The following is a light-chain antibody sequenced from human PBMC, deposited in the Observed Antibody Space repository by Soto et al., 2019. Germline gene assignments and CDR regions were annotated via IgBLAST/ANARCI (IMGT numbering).Light chain of an antibody. Sequence: QSALTQPASVSGSPGQSITIACTGTSGDVGGYKYVSWYQQHPGKAPKLMIYEVSNRPSGVSNRFSGSKSGNTASLTISGLQAEDEADYYCSSYSSSSTLVFXTGTKVTVL. CDR1: SGDVGGYKY. CDR3: SSYSSSSTLV. J-gene: IGLJ1*01. V-gene: IGLV2-14*01. CDR2: EVS.